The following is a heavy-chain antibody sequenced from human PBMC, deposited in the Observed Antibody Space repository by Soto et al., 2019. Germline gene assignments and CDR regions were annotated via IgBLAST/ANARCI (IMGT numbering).Heavy chain of an antibody. CDR3: ARGVYGGELDY. CDR1: GGTFSSYP. Sequence: GASVNVSCKASGGTFSSYPSSWVRQAPGQGLEWMGGIIPIFGTANYAQKFQGRVTITADESTSTAYMELSSLRSEDTALYYCARGVYGGELDYWGQGTLVTVSS. V-gene: IGHV1-69*13. CDR2: IIPIFGTA. J-gene: IGHJ4*02. D-gene: IGHD2-21*01.